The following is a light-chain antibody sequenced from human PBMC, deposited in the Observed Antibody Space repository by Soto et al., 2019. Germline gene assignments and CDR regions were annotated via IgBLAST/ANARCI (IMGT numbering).Light chain of an antibody. CDR3: QQYDSSPRT. CDR1: QSVSSN. Sequence: EIVMTQSPATLSVSPGERATLSCRASQSVSSNLAWYQQKPGQAPRLLIYGASTRATGIPARFSGSGSGTEFTLTISSLQSEDFGVYYCQQYDSSPRTLGQGTKVDIK. J-gene: IGKJ1*01. CDR2: GAS. V-gene: IGKV3-15*01.